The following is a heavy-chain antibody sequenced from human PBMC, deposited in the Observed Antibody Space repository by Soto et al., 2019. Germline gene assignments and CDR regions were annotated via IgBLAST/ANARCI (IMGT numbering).Heavy chain of an antibody. V-gene: IGHV1-3*01. Sequence: ASVKVSCKASGNTVPNYAIHWVRQAPGQRLEWMGWINGGNGNTYYSEHFQCRVTFTTDKSTSTAYMALRSLRSEDTAVYYCARDRDYFFLMVRRPPRSTLFPYTRSSDL. CDR1: GNTVPNYA. CDR2: INGGNGNT. CDR3: ARDRDYFFLMVRRPPRSTLFPYTRSSDL. D-gene: IGHD2-8*01. J-gene: IGHJ2*01.